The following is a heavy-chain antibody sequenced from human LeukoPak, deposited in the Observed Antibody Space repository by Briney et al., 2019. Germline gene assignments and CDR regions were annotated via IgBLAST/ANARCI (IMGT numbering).Heavy chain of an antibody. CDR3: AKGAYGFPPGYYMDV. J-gene: IGHJ6*03. D-gene: IGHD3-10*01. CDR2: IAWDGVTT. Sequence: GGFLRLSCAASGFRFDEYGMHWVRQVAGKGLEWVSHIAWDGVTTYYADAVQGRFTISRDNRKNSVYLQMNNLRPEDTALYYCAKGAYGFPPGYYMDVWGKGTWVTVSS. CDR1: GFRFDEYG. V-gene: IGHV3-43D*04.